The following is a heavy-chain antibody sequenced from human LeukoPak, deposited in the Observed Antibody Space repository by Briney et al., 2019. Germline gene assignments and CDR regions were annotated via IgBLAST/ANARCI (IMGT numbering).Heavy chain of an antibody. V-gene: IGHV3-7*01. CDR2: INQGGREK. CDR3: ARYGNGAWLAHYSFDI. CDR1: GFALSNYW. J-gene: IGHJ3*02. D-gene: IGHD6-19*01. Sequence: PGGSLRFSCAASGFALSNYWMSWVRQAPGKGLEWVANINQGGREKYFVDSVKGRFAISRDNAMNSLCLQMNSLRAEDTAVYYCARYGNGAWLAHYSFDIWGQGTMVTVSS.